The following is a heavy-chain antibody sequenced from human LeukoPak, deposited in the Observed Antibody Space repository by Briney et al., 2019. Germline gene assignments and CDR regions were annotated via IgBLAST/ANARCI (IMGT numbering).Heavy chain of an antibody. V-gene: IGHV3-30*02. Sequence: PGGSLRLFCAASGFTFSSYGMHWVRQAPGKGLEWVAFIRYDGSNKYYADSVKGRFTISRDNSKNTLYLQMNSLRAEDTAVYCCAKGAVVTATYTQYYYMDVWGKGTTVTISS. CDR2: IRYDGSNK. D-gene: IGHD2-21*02. CDR1: GFTFSSYG. J-gene: IGHJ6*03. CDR3: AKGAVVTATYTQYYYMDV.